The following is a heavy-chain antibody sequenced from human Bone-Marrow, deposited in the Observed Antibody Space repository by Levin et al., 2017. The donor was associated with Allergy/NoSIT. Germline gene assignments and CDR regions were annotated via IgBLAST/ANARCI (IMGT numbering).Heavy chain of an antibody. Sequence: LSLTCAASGFTFSSSAMSWVRQAPGKGLEWVSAISGSGGSTYYADSVKGRFTISRDNSKNTLYLQMNSLRAEDTAVYYCAKAPHRGYSYGPDYWGQGTLVTVSS. J-gene: IGHJ4*02. CDR3: AKAPHRGYSYGPDY. D-gene: IGHD5-18*01. CDR1: GFTFSSSA. CDR2: ISGSGGST. V-gene: IGHV3-23*01.